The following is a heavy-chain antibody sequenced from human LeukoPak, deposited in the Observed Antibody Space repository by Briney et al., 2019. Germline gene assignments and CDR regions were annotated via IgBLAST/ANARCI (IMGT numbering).Heavy chain of an antibody. CDR1: GGTFSSYA. J-gene: IGHJ4*02. Sequence: SVKVSCKASGGTFSSYAISWVRQAPGQGLEWMGRIIPILGIANYAQKFQGRVTITADKSTSTAYMELSSLRSEDTAVYYCARGSSGWYLDYWGQGTLVTVSP. V-gene: IGHV1-69*04. D-gene: IGHD6-19*01. CDR2: IIPILGIA. CDR3: ARGSSGWYLDY.